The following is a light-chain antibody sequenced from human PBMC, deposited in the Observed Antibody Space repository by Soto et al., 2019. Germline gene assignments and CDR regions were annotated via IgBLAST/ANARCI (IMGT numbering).Light chain of an antibody. J-gene: IGKJ3*01. V-gene: IGKV3-11*01. CDR2: GAS. CDR1: QSVSNS. Sequence: EIVLTQSPATLSLSPGERATLSCRASQSVSNSLVWYQQKPGQAPRLLIYGASNRATGIPARFSGSESGTDFTLTISSLEPEDFAVYYCQQRSNWQFTFGPGTKVDIE. CDR3: QQRSNWQFT.